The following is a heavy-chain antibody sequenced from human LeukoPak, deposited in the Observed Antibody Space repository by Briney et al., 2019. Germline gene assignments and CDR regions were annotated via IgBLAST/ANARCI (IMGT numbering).Heavy chain of an antibody. V-gene: IGHV4-31*03. CDR1: GGSISSGGYY. CDR3: AKLRYFDWLGVEDAFDI. CDR2: IYYSGST. D-gene: IGHD3-9*01. Sequence: TLSLTCTVSGGSISSGGYYWSWIRQHPGKGLEWIGYIYYSGSTYYNPSLKSRVTISVDTSKNQFSLKLSSVTAADTAVYYCAKLRYFDWLGVEDAFDIWGQGTMVTVSS. J-gene: IGHJ3*02.